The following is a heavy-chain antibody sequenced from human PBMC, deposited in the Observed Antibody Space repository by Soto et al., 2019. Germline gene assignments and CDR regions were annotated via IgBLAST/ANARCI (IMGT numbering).Heavy chain of an antibody. CDR3: ARDRFLGYCSSTSCYTNYYYGMDV. CDR2: IWYDGSNK. Sequence: GGSLRLSCAASGFTFSSYGMHWVRQAPGKGLDWVAVIWYDGSNKYYADSVKGRFTISRDNSKNTLYLQMNSLRAEDTAVYYCARDRFLGYCSSTSCYTNYYYGMDVWGQGTTVTVS. J-gene: IGHJ6*02. D-gene: IGHD2-2*02. V-gene: IGHV3-33*01. CDR1: GFTFSSYG.